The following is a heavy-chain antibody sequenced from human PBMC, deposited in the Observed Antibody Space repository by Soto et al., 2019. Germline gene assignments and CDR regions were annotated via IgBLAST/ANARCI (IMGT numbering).Heavy chain of an antibody. D-gene: IGHD3-22*01. CDR2: IRRRAKNYAT. V-gene: IGHV3-73*02. Sequence: EVQLVESGGDLVQPGGSLKLSCAASGFTFSGSAMHWVRQASGKGLEWVGHIRRRAKNYATVYAASVKGRVIISSDDSKNTAYLQMNSLKTDDTAVYYCTRTFDRSDYFSPDFDYWGQGTVVTVSS. CDR3: TRTFDRSDYFSPDFDY. CDR1: GFTFSGSA. J-gene: IGHJ4*02.